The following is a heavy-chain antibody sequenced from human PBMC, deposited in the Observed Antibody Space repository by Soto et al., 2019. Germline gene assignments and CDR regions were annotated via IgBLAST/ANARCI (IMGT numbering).Heavy chain of an antibody. Sequence: GASVKVSCKASGYTFTSYGISWVRQAPGQGLEWMGWISAYNGNTNYAQKLQGRVTMTTDTSTSTAYMELRSLRSDDTAVYYCARDSSVVVLAATVYWFDPWGQGTLVNVSS. CDR3: ARDSSVVVLAATVYWFDP. J-gene: IGHJ5*02. CDR2: ISAYNGNT. CDR1: GYTFTSYG. V-gene: IGHV1-18*01. D-gene: IGHD2-15*01.